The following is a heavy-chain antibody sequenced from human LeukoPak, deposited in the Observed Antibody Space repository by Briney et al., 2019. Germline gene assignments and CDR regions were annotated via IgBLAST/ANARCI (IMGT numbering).Heavy chain of an antibody. V-gene: IGHV4-59*01. D-gene: IGHD3-22*01. CDR3: ARGLVYYYDSSGYPDAFDI. J-gene: IGHJ3*02. CDR2: IYYSGST. CDR1: GGSISSYY. Sequence: SETLSLTCTVSGGSISSYYWSWIRQPPGKGLEWIGYIYYSGSTNYNPSLKSRVTISVDTSKNQFSLKLSSVTAADTAVYYCARGLVYYYDSSGYPDAFDIWGQGTMVTASS.